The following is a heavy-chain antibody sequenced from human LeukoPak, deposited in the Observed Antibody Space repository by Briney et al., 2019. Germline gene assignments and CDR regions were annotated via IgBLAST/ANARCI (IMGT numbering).Heavy chain of an antibody. Sequence: PSQTLSLTCTVSGGSISSGGYSWSWICQHPGKGLEWIGYIYYSGSTYYNPSLKSRVTISVDTSKNQFSLKLSSVTAADTAVYYCARAGWDYYDSSGYSYPTFDYWGQGTLVTVSS. CDR2: IYYSGST. CDR3: ARAGWDYYDSSGYSYPTFDY. CDR1: GGSISSGGYS. V-gene: IGHV4-31*03. J-gene: IGHJ4*02. D-gene: IGHD3-22*01.